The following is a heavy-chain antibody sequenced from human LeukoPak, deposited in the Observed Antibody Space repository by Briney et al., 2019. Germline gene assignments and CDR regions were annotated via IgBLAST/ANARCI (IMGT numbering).Heavy chain of an antibody. CDR3: ARGAYQLLNRGAFDY. CDR2: IYYSGST. CDR1: GGSISSYY. Sequence: SETLSLTCTVSGGSISSYYWSWIRQPPGKGLEWIGYIYYSGSTNCNPSLKSRVTISVDTSKNQFSLKLSSVTAADTAVYYCARGAYQLLNRGAFDYWGQGTLVTVSS. D-gene: IGHD2-2*01. V-gene: IGHV4-59*12. J-gene: IGHJ4*02.